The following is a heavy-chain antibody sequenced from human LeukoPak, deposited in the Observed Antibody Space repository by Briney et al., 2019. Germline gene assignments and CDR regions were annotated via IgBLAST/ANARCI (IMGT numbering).Heavy chain of an antibody. CDR1: GYTFTSYD. CDR2: MNPNSGNT. V-gene: IGHV1-8*01. D-gene: IGHD3-10*01. J-gene: IGHJ4*02. CDR3: ARGRVDGSGSYYYFDY. Sequence: ASVKVSCMASGYTFTSYDINWVRQATGQGLEWMGWMNPNSGNTGYAQKFQGRVTMTRNTSISTAYMELSSLRSEDTAVYYCARGRVDGSGSYYYFDYWGQGTLVTVSS.